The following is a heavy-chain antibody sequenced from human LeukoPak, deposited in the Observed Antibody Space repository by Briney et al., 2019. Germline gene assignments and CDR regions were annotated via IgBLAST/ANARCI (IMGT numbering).Heavy chain of an antibody. D-gene: IGHD3-10*01. CDR1: GYTFTSYG. V-gene: IGHV1-18*01. J-gene: IGHJ4*02. Sequence: AAVKVSCKASGYTFTSYGISWVRQAPGQGLEWMGLISAYNGNTNYAQKLQCRVTMTTDTSTSTAYMELRSLRSDETAVYYCASEGEGYYGSGSYSDWGQGTLVTVSS. CDR2: ISAYNGNT. CDR3: ASEGEGYYGSGSYSD.